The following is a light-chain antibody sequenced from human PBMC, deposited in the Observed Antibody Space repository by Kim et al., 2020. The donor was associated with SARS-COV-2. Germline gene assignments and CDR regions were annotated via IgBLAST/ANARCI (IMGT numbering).Light chain of an antibody. CDR3: QQSNINPST. V-gene: IGKV1-39*01. Sequence: ASVGDRVTITCRASQSINHYLAWYQQKTGTAPTLLIYSASTLESGVPSRFSGSGSETDFTLTISSLQPEDVATYYCQQSNINPSTFGQGTQVDIK. CDR2: SAS. CDR1: QSINHY. J-gene: IGKJ1*01.